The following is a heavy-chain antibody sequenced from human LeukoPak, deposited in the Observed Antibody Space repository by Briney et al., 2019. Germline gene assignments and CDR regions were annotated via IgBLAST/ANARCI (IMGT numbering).Heavy chain of an antibody. CDR1: GGSISSYY. J-gene: IGHJ4*02. Sequence: SETPSLACTVSGGSISSYYWSWIRQPPGKGLEWIGYIYHNGRTNYNPSLKSRVTISVDTSENQFSLKLSSVTAADTAVYYCASFSDYGGNFFDYWGQGTLVTVSS. V-gene: IGHV4-59*08. CDR3: ASFSDYGGNFFDY. D-gene: IGHD4-23*01. CDR2: IYHNGRT.